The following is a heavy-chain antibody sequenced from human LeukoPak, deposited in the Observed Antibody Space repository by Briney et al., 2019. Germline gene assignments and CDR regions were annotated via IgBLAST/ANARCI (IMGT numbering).Heavy chain of an antibody. J-gene: IGHJ4*02. CDR2: ISYSGST. Sequence: SETLSLTCTVSGGSISSYYWSWIRQPPGKGLEWIGYISYSGSTNYYPSLKSRVTMSVDTSKNQFSLKLSSVTAADTAIYYCARYYYDSNGYYYYFDNWGQGTPVTVSS. V-gene: IGHV4-59*08. CDR3: ARYYYDSNGYYYYFDN. CDR1: GGSISSYY. D-gene: IGHD3-22*01.